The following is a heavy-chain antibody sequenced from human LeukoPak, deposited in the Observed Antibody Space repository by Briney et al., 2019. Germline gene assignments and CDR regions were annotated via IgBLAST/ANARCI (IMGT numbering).Heavy chain of an antibody. D-gene: IGHD5-12*01. J-gene: IGHJ4*02. CDR1: GYSFTSYW. V-gene: IGHV5-51*01. CDR2: IYPCDSDT. Sequence: GESLKISCKGSGYSFTSYWIAWVRQTPGKGLEWMGAIYPCDSDTRFSPSFQDRVTISPDKSTSTAYLQWSSLKASDTAMYYCARLNSGYYYWGQGTLVTVSS. CDR3: ARLNSGYYY.